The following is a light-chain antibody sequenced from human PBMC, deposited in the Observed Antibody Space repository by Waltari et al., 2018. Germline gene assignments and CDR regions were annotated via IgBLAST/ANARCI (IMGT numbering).Light chain of an antibody. V-gene: IGKV1-5*03. CDR2: KAT. J-gene: IGKJ1*01. CDR3: HQYNDYSWT. CDR1: QSISSW. Sequence: DIQMTQSPSTLSATVGDRVNITVRASQSISSWLAWYQQKPGKAPKLLISKATNLESGVPSRFSGSGSGTEFTLTISSLQPDDFASYYCHQYNDYSWTFGQGTKVEIK.